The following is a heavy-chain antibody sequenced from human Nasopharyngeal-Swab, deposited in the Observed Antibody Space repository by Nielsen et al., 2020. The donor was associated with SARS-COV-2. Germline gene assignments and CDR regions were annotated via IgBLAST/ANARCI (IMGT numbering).Heavy chain of an antibody. V-gene: IGHV1-2*06. CDR1: GYTFTGYY. CDR3: ASLSAVTTSDY. Sequence: ASVKVSCKASGYTFTGYYMHWMRQAPGQGLEWMGRINPNGGGTNYAQKFQGRVTMTRDTSISTAYMELSRLRSDDTAVYYCASLSAVTTSDYWGQGTLVTVSS. CDR2: INPNGGGT. J-gene: IGHJ4*02. D-gene: IGHD4-17*01.